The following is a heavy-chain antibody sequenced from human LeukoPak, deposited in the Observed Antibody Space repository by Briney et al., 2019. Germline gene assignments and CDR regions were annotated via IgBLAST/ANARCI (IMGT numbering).Heavy chain of an antibody. CDR3: AREIAAAIYYMDV. CDR1: GGSFSGYY. D-gene: IGHD6-13*01. CDR2: INHSGST. V-gene: IGHV4-34*01. J-gene: IGHJ6*03. Sequence: SETLSLTCAVYGGSFSGYYWSWIRQPPGKGLEWIGEINHSGSTNYNPSLKSRVTMSVDTSKNQFSLKLSSVTAADTAVYYCAREIAAAIYYMDVWGKGTTVTVSS.